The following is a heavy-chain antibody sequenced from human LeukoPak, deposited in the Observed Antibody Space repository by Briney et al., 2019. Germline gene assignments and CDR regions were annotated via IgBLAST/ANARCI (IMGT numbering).Heavy chain of an antibody. Sequence: PGGSLRLSCAASGFTFTTYGMNWVRQAPGKGLEWVSGISPRGEIRYYADSVKGRFTISRDNSKNTVSLQMLSLTVEDTATYYCVKDDGWLHYYHWGQGTLVTVSS. D-gene: IGHD3-10*01. CDR1: GFTFTTYG. CDR2: ISPRGEIR. CDR3: VKDDGWLHYYH. V-gene: IGHV3-23*01. J-gene: IGHJ4*02.